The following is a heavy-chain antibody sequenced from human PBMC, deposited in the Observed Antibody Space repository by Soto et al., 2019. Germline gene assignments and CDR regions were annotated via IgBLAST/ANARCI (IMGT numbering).Heavy chain of an antibody. CDR3: AKGDGGSYYWYFDL. Sequence: GGSLRLSCAASGFTFSSYAMSWVRQAPGKGLEWVSAISGSGGSTYYADSVKGRFTISRDDSKNTLYLQMNSLRAEDTAVYYCAKGDGGSYYWYFDLWGRGTLVTVSS. CDR2: ISGSGGST. D-gene: IGHD1-26*01. V-gene: IGHV3-23*01. CDR1: GFTFSSYA. J-gene: IGHJ2*01.